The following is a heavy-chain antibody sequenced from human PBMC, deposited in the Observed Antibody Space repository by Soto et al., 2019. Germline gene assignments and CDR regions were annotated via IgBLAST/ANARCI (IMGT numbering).Heavy chain of an antibody. CDR3: ARQAYDYIWGSYRDSYYYYYYRDV. CDR2: MNPNSGNT. D-gene: IGHD3-16*02. Sequence: QVQLVQSGAEVKKPGASVKVSCKAAGYTFTSYDINWVRQATGQGLEWMGWMNPNSGNTGYAQKSQGRVTMARNNSISTAYIELSSLISEDTAVYYCARQAYDYIWGSYRDSYYYYYYRDVWGKGTTVTVSS. V-gene: IGHV1-8*01. J-gene: IGHJ6*03. CDR1: GYTFTSYD.